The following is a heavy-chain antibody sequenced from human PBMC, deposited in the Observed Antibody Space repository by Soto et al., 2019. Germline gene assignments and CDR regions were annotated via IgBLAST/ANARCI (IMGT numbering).Heavy chain of an antibody. J-gene: IGHJ4*02. V-gene: IGHV1-46*03. CDR3: ARESATVTTIDY. CDR1: GYIFTSYY. Sequence: GASVKVSCKASGYIFTSYYMHWVRQAPGQGLEWMGIINPSGGSTSYAQKFQGRVTMTRDTSTSTVYMELSSLRSEDTAVYYCARESATVTTIDYWGQGTLVTVSS. D-gene: IGHD4-4*01. CDR2: INPSGGST.